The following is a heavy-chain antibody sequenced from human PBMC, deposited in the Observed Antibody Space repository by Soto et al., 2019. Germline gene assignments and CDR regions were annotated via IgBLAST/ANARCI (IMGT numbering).Heavy chain of an antibody. CDR2: ISYDGSNK. V-gene: IGHV3-30*18. Sequence: GGSLRLSCAASGFTFSSYGMHWVRQAPGKGLEWVAVISYDGSNKYYADSVKGRFTISRDNSKNTLYLQMNSLRAEDTAVYYCAKDRGHIVVVTAASHWGQGT. J-gene: IGHJ4*02. CDR3: AKDRGHIVVVTAASH. CDR1: GFTFSSYG. D-gene: IGHD2-21*02.